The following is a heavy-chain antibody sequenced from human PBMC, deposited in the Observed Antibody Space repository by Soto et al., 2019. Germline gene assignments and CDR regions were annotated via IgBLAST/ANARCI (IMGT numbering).Heavy chain of an antibody. CDR3: TTGPIFDWLLRSVDAFDI. D-gene: IGHD3-9*01. V-gene: IGHV3-15*01. CDR1: GFTFSNAW. J-gene: IGHJ3*02. CDR2: IKSKTDGGTT. Sequence: GGSLRLSCAASGFTFSNAWMSWVRQAPGKGLEWVGRIKSKTDGGTTDYAAPVKGRFTISRDDSKNTLYLQMNSLKTEDTAVYYCTTGPIFDWLLRSVDAFDIWGQVKMVTVSS.